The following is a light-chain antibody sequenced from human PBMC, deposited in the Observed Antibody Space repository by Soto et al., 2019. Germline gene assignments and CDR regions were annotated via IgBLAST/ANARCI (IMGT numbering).Light chain of an antibody. V-gene: IGLV2-23*01. CDR3: CSYAGSSTYV. J-gene: IGLJ1*01. Sequence: QSLLPPRASVSGSPGQSINISCIGTSSDLRAYNYVSWYQQHPGKVPKLMIYEGSKRPSGVSNRFSGSKSGNTASLTISGLQAEDEADYYCCSYAGSSTYVFGTGTKVTV. CDR1: SSDLRAYNY. CDR2: EGS.